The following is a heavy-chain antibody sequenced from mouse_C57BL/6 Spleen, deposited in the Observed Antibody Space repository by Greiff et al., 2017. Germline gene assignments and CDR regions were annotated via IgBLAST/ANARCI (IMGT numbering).Heavy chain of an antibody. CDR2: IDPNSGGT. CDR3: AREGYDGRPWFAY. CDR1: GYIFTSYW. Sequence: VQLQQPGAELVKPGASVKLSCKASGYIFTSYWMHWVKQRPGRGREWIGRIDPNSGGTKYNEKFKSKAPLTVYKPSSTASMQISSPTSEDSAVYHCAREGYDGRPWFAYCGQGTLVTVSA. V-gene: IGHV1-72*01. D-gene: IGHD2-2*01. J-gene: IGHJ3*01.